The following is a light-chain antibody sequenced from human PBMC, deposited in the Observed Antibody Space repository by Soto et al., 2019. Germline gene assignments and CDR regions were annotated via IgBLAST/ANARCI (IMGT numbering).Light chain of an antibody. CDR1: SSDVGGYNY. Sequence: QSPLTQPRSLPGSPGQSVTISCTGTSSDVGGYNYVSWYQQHPGKAPKVMIYDVSKRPSGVPDRFSGSKSGNTASLTISGLQAEDEADYYCCSYAGTYTFGVFGTGTKVTVL. V-gene: IGLV2-11*01. J-gene: IGLJ1*01. CDR2: DVS. CDR3: CSYAGTYTFGV.